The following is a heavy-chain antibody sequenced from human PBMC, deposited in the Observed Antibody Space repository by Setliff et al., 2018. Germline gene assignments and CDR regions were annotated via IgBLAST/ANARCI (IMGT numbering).Heavy chain of an antibody. J-gene: IGHJ4*02. CDR1: GDSISNYY. D-gene: IGHD3-10*01. CDR2: IYVTEST. V-gene: IGHV4-4*07. Sequence: SLTCTVSGDSISNYYWNWIRQPAGKGLEWIGRIYVTESTKYNPSLKSRVTLSIDTSKNQFSLKLSSVTAADAALYYCAASRAYTGAVEKWFLPKTFDFWGQGSPVTVSS. CDR3: AASRAYTGAVEKWFLPKTFDF.